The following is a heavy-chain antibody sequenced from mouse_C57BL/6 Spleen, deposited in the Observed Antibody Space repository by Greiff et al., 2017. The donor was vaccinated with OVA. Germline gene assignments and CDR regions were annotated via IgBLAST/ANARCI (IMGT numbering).Heavy chain of an antibody. V-gene: IGHV1-15*01. CDR1: GYTFTDYE. Sequence: QVQLQQSGAELVRPGASVTLSCKASGYTFTDYEMHWVKQTPVHGLEWIGAIDPETGGTAYNQKFKGKAILTADKSSSTAYMELRSLTSEDSAVYYCTREEVYYGNSWFAYWGQGTLVTVSA. CDR2: IDPETGGT. CDR3: TREEVYYGNSWFAY. J-gene: IGHJ3*01. D-gene: IGHD2-1*01.